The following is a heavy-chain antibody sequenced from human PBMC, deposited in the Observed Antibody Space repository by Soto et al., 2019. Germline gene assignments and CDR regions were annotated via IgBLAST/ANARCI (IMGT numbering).Heavy chain of an antibody. V-gene: IGHV4-31*03. CDR3: ARAYSSSWRNNWFDP. CDR2: IYYSGST. Sequence: ASETLSLTCTVSGGSISSGGYYWSWIRQHPGKGLEWIGYIYYSGSTYYNPSLKSRVTISVDTSKNQFSLKLSSVTAADTAVYYCARAYSSSWRNNWFDPWGQGTLVTVSS. CDR1: GGSISSGGYY. D-gene: IGHD6-13*01. J-gene: IGHJ5*02.